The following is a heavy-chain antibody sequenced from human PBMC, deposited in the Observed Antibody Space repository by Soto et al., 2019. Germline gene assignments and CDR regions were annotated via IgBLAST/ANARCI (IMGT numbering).Heavy chain of an antibody. CDR1: GGSFSCYY. Sequence: PSETLSLTCAVYGGSFSCYYWSWIRQPPGKGLEWIGEINHSGSTNYNPSLKSRVTISVDTSKNQFSLKLSSVTAADTAVYYCAREGEMATIWGQGTPVTVSS. CDR3: AREGEMATI. J-gene: IGHJ4*02. D-gene: IGHD5-12*01. CDR2: INHSGST. V-gene: IGHV4-34*01.